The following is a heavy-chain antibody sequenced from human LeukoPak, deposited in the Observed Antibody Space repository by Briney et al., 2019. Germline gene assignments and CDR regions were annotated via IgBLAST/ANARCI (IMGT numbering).Heavy chain of an antibody. V-gene: IGHV4-30-4*01. Sequence: SQTLSLTCTVSGGSISSGDYYWSWIRQPPGKGLEWIGYIFYTGSTYYIPSLKSRVTISVDTSKNQFSLKLSSVTAADTAVYYCASFYQAYYFDYWGQGTLVTVSS. CDR2: IFYTGST. J-gene: IGHJ4*02. CDR1: GGSISSGDYY. CDR3: ASFYQAYYFDY. D-gene: IGHD2-21*01.